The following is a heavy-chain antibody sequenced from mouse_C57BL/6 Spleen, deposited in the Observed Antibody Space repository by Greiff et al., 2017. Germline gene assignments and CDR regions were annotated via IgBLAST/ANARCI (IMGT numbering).Heavy chain of an antibody. CDR3: AMPYGSSYYYFDY. Sequence: VQLQQPGAELVKPGASVKVSCKAFGYTFTSYWMHWVKQRPGQGLEWIGRIHPSDSDTNYNQKFKGKATLTVDKSSSTAYMQLSSLTSEDSAVYYCAMPYGSSYYYFDYWGQGTTLTVSS. CDR1: GYTFTSYW. V-gene: IGHV1-74*01. D-gene: IGHD1-1*01. CDR2: IHPSDSDT. J-gene: IGHJ2*01.